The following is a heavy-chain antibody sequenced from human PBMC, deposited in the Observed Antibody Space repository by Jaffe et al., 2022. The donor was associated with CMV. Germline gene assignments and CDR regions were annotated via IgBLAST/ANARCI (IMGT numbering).Heavy chain of an antibody. CDR3: ARDSVDTAMGSSDLGDYGMDV. CDR1: GFTFSDYY. J-gene: IGHJ6*02. D-gene: IGHD5-18*01. V-gene: IGHV3-11*01. Sequence: QVQLVESGGGLVKPGGSLRLSCAASGFTFSDYYMSWIRQAPGKGLEWVSYISSSGSTIYYADSVKGRFTISRDNAKNSLYLQMNSLRAEDTAVYYCARDSVDTAMGSSDLGDYGMDVWGQGTTVTVSS. CDR2: ISSSGSTI.